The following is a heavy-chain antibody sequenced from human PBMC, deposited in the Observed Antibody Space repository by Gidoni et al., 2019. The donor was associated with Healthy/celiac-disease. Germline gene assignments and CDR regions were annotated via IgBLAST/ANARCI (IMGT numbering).Heavy chain of an antibody. Sequence: QVQLVESGGGLVKPGVSLSLSCAASGFTFSDYYMSWIRQAPGKGLEWVSYISSSGSTIYYEDSVKGRCTISRDNAKNSLYLKMNSLRAEDTAVYYCARDDGYRNAFDIWGQGTMVTVSS. D-gene: IGHD5-18*01. V-gene: IGHV3-11*01. CDR1: GFTFSDYY. CDR2: ISSSGSTI. CDR3: ARDDGYRNAFDI. J-gene: IGHJ3*02.